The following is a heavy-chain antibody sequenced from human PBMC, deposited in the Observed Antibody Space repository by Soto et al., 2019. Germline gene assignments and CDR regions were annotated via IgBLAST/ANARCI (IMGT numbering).Heavy chain of an antibody. CDR1: GYTFTSYD. CDR3: ARGRVRAAVAAYYFDY. D-gene: IGHD6-19*01. J-gene: IGHJ4*02. V-gene: IGHV1-8*01. Sequence: QVQLVQSGAEVKKPGASVKVSCKASGYTFTSYDINWVRQATGQGLEWMGWMNPNSGNTGYAQKFQGRVTMTRNTSISTAYMELSSLRSEDTAVYYCARGRVRAAVAAYYFDYWGQGTLVTGSS. CDR2: MNPNSGNT.